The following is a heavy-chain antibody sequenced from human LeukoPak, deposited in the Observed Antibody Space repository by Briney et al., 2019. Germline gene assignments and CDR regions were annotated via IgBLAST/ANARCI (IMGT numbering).Heavy chain of an antibody. CDR3: ARQYYDSSGYYPRYFDY. Sequence: KPSETLSLTCTVSGGSFSSTTYYWGWIRQPPGKGLEWIGSVYYSGSTYYNQSLKSRVTISVDTSKNQFSLKLTSVTAADTAVYYCARQYYDSSGYYPRYFDYWGQGTLVTVSS. J-gene: IGHJ4*02. CDR2: VYYSGST. D-gene: IGHD3-22*01. CDR1: GGSFSSTTYY. V-gene: IGHV4-39*01.